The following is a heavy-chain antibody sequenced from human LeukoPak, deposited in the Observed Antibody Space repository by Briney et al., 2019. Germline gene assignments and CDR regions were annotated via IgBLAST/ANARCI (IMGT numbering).Heavy chain of an antibody. CDR3: ARRYYDFWSGYSHSDAFDI. CDR1: GGSISSHY. J-gene: IGHJ3*02. CDR2: NYYSGST. Sequence: SETLSLTCTVSGGSISSHYWSWIRQPPGKGLEWIGYNYYSGSTNYNPSLKSRVTISVDTSKNQFSLKLSSVTAADTAVYYCARRYYDFWSGYSHSDAFDIWGQGTMVTVSS. V-gene: IGHV4-59*11. D-gene: IGHD3-3*01.